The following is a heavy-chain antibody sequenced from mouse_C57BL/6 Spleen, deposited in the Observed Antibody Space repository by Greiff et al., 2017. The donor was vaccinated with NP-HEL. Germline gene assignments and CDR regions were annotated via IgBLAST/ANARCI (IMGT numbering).Heavy chain of an antibody. V-gene: IGHV1-61*01. CDR1: GYTFTSYW. Sequence: QVQLQQPGAELVRPGSSVKLSCKASGYTFTSYWMDWVKQRPGQGLEWIGNIYPSDSETHYNPKFKDKATLTVDKSSSSAYMQLSSLTSEDSSVYYCARSGVTTKGFAYWGQGTLVTVSA. CDR3: ARSGVTTKGFAY. CDR2: IYPSDSET. J-gene: IGHJ3*01. D-gene: IGHD2-2*01.